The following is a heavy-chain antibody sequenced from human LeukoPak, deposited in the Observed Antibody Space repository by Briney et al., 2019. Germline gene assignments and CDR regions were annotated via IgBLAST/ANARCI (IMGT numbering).Heavy chain of an antibody. V-gene: IGHV4-59*01. D-gene: IGHD6-13*01. Sequence: SETLSLTCTVPGGSISGYYWSWIRQPPGKGLEWIGYIYYSGSTNYNPSLKSRVTISVDTSKNQFSLKLSSVTAADTAVYYCARGCSAGTPHNWFDPWGQGTLVTVSS. J-gene: IGHJ5*02. CDR1: GGSISGYY. CDR3: ARGCSAGTPHNWFDP. CDR2: IYYSGST.